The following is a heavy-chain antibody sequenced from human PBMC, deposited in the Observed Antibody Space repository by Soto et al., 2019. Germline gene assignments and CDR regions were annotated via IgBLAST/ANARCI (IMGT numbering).Heavy chain of an antibody. Sequence: QVQLQESSPGLVKPSETLSLTCTVSGGSVSSGSYYWSWIRQPPGKGLEWIGYIYYSGSTNYNPSLQSRVTISVDTSKNQFSLKLSSVTAADTAVYYCARANKRITIFGVVIPTFDYWGQGTLVTVSS. CDR2: IYYSGST. D-gene: IGHD3-3*01. CDR3: ARANKRITIFGVVIPTFDY. V-gene: IGHV4-61*01. CDR1: GGSVSSGSYY. J-gene: IGHJ4*02.